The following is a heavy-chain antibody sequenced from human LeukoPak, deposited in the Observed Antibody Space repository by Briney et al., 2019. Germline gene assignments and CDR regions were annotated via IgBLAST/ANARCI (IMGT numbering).Heavy chain of an antibody. CDR2: INTNTGNP. CDR1: GYTFTTYP. V-gene: IGHV7-4-1*02. CDR3: ARDPYTSSSWYRGRANNWFDP. D-gene: IGHD6-13*01. Sequence: ASVKVSCKASGYTFTTYPMNWLRQAPGQGLEWMGWINTNTGNPTYAQGFTGRFVFSLDTSVSTAYLQISSLKADDTAVYYCARDPYTSSSWYRGRANNWFDPWGQGTLVTVSS. J-gene: IGHJ5*02.